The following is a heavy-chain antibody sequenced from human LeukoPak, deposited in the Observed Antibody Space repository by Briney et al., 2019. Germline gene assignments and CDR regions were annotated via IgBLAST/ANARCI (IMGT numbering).Heavy chain of an antibody. CDR1: GVTFTNAW. CDR3: TTDLYYDSSGYYYGGFNAFDI. D-gene: IGHD3-22*01. CDR2: IKSKTDGRTT. J-gene: IGHJ3*02. Sequence: PGGSLRLSCAPSGVTFTNAWISAVRQAPGKGLEWVGRIKSKTDGRTTDYAAPVKGRFTISRDDSKNTLYLQMNSLKTEDTAVHYCTTDLYYDSSGYYYGGFNAFDIWGQGTMVTVSS. V-gene: IGHV3-15*01.